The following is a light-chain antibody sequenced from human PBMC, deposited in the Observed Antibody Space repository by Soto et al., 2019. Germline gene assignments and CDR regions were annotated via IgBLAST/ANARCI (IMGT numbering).Light chain of an antibody. CDR2: DAS. CDR3: QQFNNYPLT. Sequence: AIQLTQSPSSLSASVGDRVTITCRASQGISSALAWYQQKPGKVPKLLIYDASSLERGVPSRFSGSGSGTDFTLTISSLQPEDFATHYCQQFNNYPLTFGGGTKVDIK. V-gene: IGKV1D-13*01. CDR1: QGISSA. J-gene: IGKJ4*01.